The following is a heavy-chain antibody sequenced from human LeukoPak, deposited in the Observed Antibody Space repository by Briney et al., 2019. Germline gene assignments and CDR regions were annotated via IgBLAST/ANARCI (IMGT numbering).Heavy chain of an antibody. D-gene: IGHD5-24*01. Sequence: PGGSLSLSCAASGFTLSSYWLSWVRQAPGRGLERVANIKQDGSEKYYVDSVKGRFTISRDNAKNSLYLQMNSLRAEDTAVYYCARPRWLQSPFDYWGQGTLVTVSS. CDR2: IKQDGSEK. CDR1: GFTLSSYW. J-gene: IGHJ4*02. CDR3: ARPRWLQSPFDY. V-gene: IGHV3-7*01.